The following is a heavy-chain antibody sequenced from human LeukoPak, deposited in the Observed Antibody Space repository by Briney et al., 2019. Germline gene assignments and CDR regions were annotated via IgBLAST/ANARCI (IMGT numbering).Heavy chain of an antibody. D-gene: IGHD3-22*01. CDR1: GGTFSSYA. J-gene: IGHJ4*02. Sequence: SVKVSCKASGGTFSSYAISWVRQAPGQGLEWMGRIIPIFGTASYAQKFQGRVTITTDESTSTAYMELSSLRSEDTAVYYCARDTPHIYYDSSGYYFDYWGQGTLVTVSS. CDR2: IIPIFGTA. V-gene: IGHV1-69*05. CDR3: ARDTPHIYYDSSGYYFDY.